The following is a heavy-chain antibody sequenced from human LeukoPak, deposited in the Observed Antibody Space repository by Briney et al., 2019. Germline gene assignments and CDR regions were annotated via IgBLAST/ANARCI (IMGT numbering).Heavy chain of an antibody. J-gene: IGHJ4*02. D-gene: IGHD6-19*01. V-gene: IGHV4-39*01. Sequence: SETLSLTCTVSGGSISSTSDYWGWIRQPPGKGLEWIGGIYYSGTTHYNPSLKSRVTISVDTSKNQFSLKLSSVTAADTAVYYCARVGKSSGPRKTRYYFDYWGQGTLVTVSS. CDR1: GGSISSTSDY. CDR2: IYYSGTT. CDR3: ARVGKSSGPRKTRYYFDY.